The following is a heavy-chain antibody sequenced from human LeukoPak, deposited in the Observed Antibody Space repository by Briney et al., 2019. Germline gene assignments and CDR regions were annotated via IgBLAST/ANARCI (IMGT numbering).Heavy chain of an antibody. J-gene: IGHJ4*02. CDR3: ARPQSSSGYYWPFDD. CDR1: GFTFSSYA. V-gene: IGHV3-23*01. Sequence: GGSLRLSCAASGFTFSSYAMRWVRQAPGKGLEWVSAISPSSGTFYADSVKGRFTISRDNSKNTLYLQMNSPRAEDTAVYYCARPQSSSGYYWPFDDWGQGTLVTVTS. D-gene: IGHD3-22*01. CDR2: ISPSSGT.